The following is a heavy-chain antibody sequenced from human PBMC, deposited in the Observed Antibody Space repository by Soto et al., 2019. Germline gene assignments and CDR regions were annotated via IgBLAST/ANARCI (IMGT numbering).Heavy chain of an antibody. J-gene: IGHJ5*01. Sequence: EAQLVESGGGLVQPGGSLRLSCAVSGVIVSANYMSWVRQAPGKGLEWVSVIYSGGITHYADSVKGRFTISRDNSENILYLQMNSLRAEDTAVYYCARETNGLLCDSWGQGALVTVSS. CDR3: ARETNGLLCDS. CDR2: IYSGGIT. CDR1: GVIVSANY. D-gene: IGHD2-21*01. V-gene: IGHV3-66*01.